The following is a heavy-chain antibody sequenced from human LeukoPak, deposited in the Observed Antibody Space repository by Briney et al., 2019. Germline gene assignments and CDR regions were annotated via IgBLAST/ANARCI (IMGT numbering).Heavy chain of an antibody. D-gene: IGHD6-19*01. J-gene: IGHJ4*02. CDR2: ISSSSSTI. V-gene: IGHV3-48*02. CDR3: AREGGWYDY. Sequence: GGSLRLSCAASGFMFTKAWMSWVRQAPGKGLEWVSYISSSSSTIYYADSVKGRFTISRDNAKNSLYLQMNSLRDEDTAVYYCAREGGWYDYWGQGTLVTVSS. CDR1: GFMFTKAW.